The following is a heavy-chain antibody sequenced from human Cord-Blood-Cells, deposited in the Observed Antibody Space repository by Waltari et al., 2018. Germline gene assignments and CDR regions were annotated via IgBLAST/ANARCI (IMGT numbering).Heavy chain of an antibody. D-gene: IGHD4-17*01. Sequence: QVQLVQSWAEVRKSGASVKVSCSFSGFTITSYDIHWVQQSPGQGLEWMGWINPGNGSPSYAKKFQGRFTMTRDMSTTTAYTDLSSLTSEDMAVYYYARQHPKRTDYGNDYWGQGTLVTVSS. CDR2: INPGNGSP. J-gene: IGHJ4*02. CDR1: GFTITSYD. V-gene: IGHV1-2*02. CDR3: ARQHPKRTDYGNDY.